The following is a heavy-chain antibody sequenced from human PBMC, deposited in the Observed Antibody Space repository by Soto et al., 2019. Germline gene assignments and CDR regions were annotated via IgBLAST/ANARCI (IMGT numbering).Heavy chain of an antibody. D-gene: IGHD5-18*01. CDR1: GLTFSSYS. CDR3: ARDHEQLTSSSYGIYA. V-gene: IGHV3-21*01. Sequence: PGGSLRLSGAACGLTFSSYSMNWVRQAPGKGLEWVSSISSSSSYIYYADSVKGRFTISRDNAKNSLYLQMNSLRAEDTAVYYCARDHEQLTSSSYGIYARAQGTALTVSS. J-gene: IGHJ6*02. CDR2: ISSSSSYI.